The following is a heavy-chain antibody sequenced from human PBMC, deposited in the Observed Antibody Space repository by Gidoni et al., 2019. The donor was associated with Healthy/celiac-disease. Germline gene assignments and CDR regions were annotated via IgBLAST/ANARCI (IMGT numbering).Heavy chain of an antibody. CDR1: GRSISSSY. J-gene: IGHJ6*02. Sequence: QVQLQESGPGLVKPSETLSLTCTVSGRSISSSYWSWIRQPPGKGLEWIGYIYYSGSTNYNPSLKSRVTISVDTSKNQFSLKLSSVTAADTAVYYCARAPEWQLVDYYYYGMDVWGQGTTVTVSS. CDR3: ARAPEWQLVDYYYYGMDV. V-gene: IGHV4-59*01. D-gene: IGHD6-13*01. CDR2: IYYSGST.